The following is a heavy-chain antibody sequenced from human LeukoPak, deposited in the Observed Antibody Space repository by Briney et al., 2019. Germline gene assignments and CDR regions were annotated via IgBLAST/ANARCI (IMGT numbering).Heavy chain of an antibody. J-gene: IGHJ6*02. CDR2: IIPIFGTA. V-gene: IGHV1-69*13. D-gene: IGHD6-19*01. Sequence: SVKVSCKASGGTFSSYAISWVRQAPGQGLEWMGGIIPIFGTANYAQKFQGRVTITADESTSTAYMELSSLRSEDTAVYYCARDRPGYSSGWHPQRYYGMDVWGQGTTVTVSS. CDR1: GGTFSSYA. CDR3: ARDRPGYSSGWHPQRYYGMDV.